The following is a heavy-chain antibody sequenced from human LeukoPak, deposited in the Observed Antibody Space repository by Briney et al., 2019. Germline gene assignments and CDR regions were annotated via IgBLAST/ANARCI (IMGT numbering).Heavy chain of an antibody. J-gene: IGHJ4*02. D-gene: IGHD3-22*01. Sequence: TGGSLRLSCAASGFRFDSYSMNWVRQAPGKGLEWVSYISSSSGTISYADSVKGRFTISRDNAKNSVYLQMNSLRDDHTGVYYCARDTASSGYFFGGQGTLVTVSS. CDR1: GFRFDSYS. CDR2: ISSSSGTI. V-gene: IGHV3-48*02. CDR3: ARDTASSGYFF.